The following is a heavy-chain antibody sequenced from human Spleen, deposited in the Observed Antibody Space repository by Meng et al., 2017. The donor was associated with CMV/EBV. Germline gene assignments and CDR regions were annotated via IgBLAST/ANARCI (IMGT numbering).Heavy chain of an antibody. J-gene: IGHJ4*02. Sequence: KSSGYSFPDYYIRWVRQAPGQGLEWMGWISLTNGGTNSPQWFQGRLSMTRDTSISTAFMTLSGLTSDDTAVYYCARDKRGGYLNYFDYWGQGTLVTVSS. CDR3: ARDKRGGYLNYFDY. CDR2: ISLTNGGT. D-gene: IGHD3-22*01. V-gene: IGHV1-2*02. CDR1: GYSFPDYY.